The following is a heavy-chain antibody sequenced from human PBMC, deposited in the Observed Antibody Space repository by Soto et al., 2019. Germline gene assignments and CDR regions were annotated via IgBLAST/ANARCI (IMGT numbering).Heavy chain of an antibody. D-gene: IGHD3-10*01. V-gene: IGHV3-53*04. CDR3: VRGRYGSEIH. CDR1: GFIVSSNY. Sequence: EVRLMESGGGLVQPGGSLRLSGAASGFIVSSNYMTWVRQAPGKGLEWVSLLYSGGATHYAASVKGRFPISSHSSQNTLFLQMNSLRTEDTATYYCVRGRYGSEIHWGQGTKVTVSS. J-gene: IGHJ4*02. CDR2: LYSGGAT.